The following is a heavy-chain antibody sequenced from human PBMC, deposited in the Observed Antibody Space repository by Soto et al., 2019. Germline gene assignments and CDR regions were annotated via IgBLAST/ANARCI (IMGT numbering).Heavy chain of an antibody. CDR2: ISGNGHRT. Sequence: EVQLLESGGGSAQPGGSLRLSCAPSGLTFSVYAMNWVRQAPGKGLEWVAGISGNGHRTIYADSVKGRFTISRDKSKNTLYMQMTSLGVEDTAVYYFANVRYFDRSYPGYYFDYWGQGTVVFVSS. J-gene: IGHJ4*02. CDR3: ANVRYFDRSYPGYYFDY. V-gene: IGHV3-23*01. D-gene: IGHD3-9*01. CDR1: GLTFSVYA.